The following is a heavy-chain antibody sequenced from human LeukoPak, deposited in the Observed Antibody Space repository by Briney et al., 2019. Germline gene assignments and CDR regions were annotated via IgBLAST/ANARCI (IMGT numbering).Heavy chain of an antibody. V-gene: IGHV3-23*01. Sequence: GGSLRLSCAASGFTFSSYAMSWVRQAPGKGLEWVSAISGSGGSTYYADSVKGRFTISRDNSKNTLYLQMNSLRAEDTAAYYCAKAPEYQYYFDYWGQGTLVTVSS. D-gene: IGHD2-2*01. J-gene: IGHJ4*02. CDR2: ISGSGGST. CDR3: AKAPEYQYYFDY. CDR1: GFTFSSYA.